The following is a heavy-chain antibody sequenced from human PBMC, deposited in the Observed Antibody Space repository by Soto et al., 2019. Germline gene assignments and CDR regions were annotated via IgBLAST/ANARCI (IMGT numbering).Heavy chain of an antibody. D-gene: IGHD3-22*01. J-gene: IGHJ3*01. Sequence: ASVKVSCKASGYTFTGYYMHWVRQAPGQGLEWMGWINPNSGGTNYAQKFQGWVTMTRDTSISTAYMELSRLRSDDTAVYYCAREGLYYYDFCGFLGLEPNALYFWGQGSMVPVSS. CDR2: INPNSGGT. V-gene: IGHV1-2*04. CDR1: GYTFTGYY. CDR3: AREGLYYYDFCGFLGLEPNALYF.